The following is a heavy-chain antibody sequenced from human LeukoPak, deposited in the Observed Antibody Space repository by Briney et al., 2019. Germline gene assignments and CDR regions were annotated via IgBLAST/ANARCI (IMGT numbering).Heavy chain of an antibody. CDR1: GYTFTSSD. V-gene: IGHV1-8*02. Sequence: ASVKVSCKASGYTFTSSDINWVRQATGQGLEWMGWMSPNTGNTGYAQKFQGRVTMTRNPYINTAYMELSSLTSEDTAVYFCARGGGNYYFDSWGQGTLVAASS. CDR3: ARGGGNYYFDS. CDR2: MSPNTGNT. D-gene: IGHD4-23*01. J-gene: IGHJ4*02.